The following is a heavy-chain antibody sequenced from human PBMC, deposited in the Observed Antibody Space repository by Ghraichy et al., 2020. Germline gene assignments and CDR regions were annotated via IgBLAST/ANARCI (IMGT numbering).Heavy chain of an antibody. CDR1: GYTFTSYD. CDR2: MNPNSGNT. J-gene: IGHJ6*02. D-gene: IGHD3-3*01. V-gene: IGHV1-8*01. Sequence: ASVKVSCKASGYTFTSYDINWVRQATGQGLEWMGWMNPNSGNTGYAQKFQGRVTMTRNTSISTAYMELSSLRSEDTAVYYCARNFGVVIGYYYGMDVWGQGTTVTVSS. CDR3: ARNFGVVIGYYYGMDV.